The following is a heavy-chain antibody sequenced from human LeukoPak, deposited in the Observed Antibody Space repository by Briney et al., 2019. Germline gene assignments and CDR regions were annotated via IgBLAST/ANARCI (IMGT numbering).Heavy chain of an antibody. CDR2: IWYDGSNK. V-gene: IGHV3-33*01. J-gene: IGHJ1*01. D-gene: IGHD4-11*01. CDR3: ARGLDLGYFQH. Sequence: GRSLRLSCVVSGFTFSSYDMHWVRQAPGKGLEWVAVIWYDGSNKYYAGSVKGRFTISRDNSKNTLYLQMNSLRAEDTAVYYCARGLDLGYFQHWGQGTLVTVSS. CDR1: GFTFSSYD.